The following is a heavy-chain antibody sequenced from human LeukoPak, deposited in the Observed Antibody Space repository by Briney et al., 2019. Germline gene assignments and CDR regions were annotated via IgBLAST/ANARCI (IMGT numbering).Heavy chain of an antibody. J-gene: IGHJ4*02. V-gene: IGHV4-4*07. CDR1: GSSISSYY. CDR3: ARLSAGSYYNGEHFDY. Sequence: SETLSLTCTVSGSSISSYYWSWIRQPAGKGLEWIGRIYTSGSTNYNPSLKSRVTMSVDTSKNQFSLKLSSVTAADTAVYYCARLSAGSYYNGEHFDYWGQGTLVTVS. D-gene: IGHD3-10*01. CDR2: IYTSGST.